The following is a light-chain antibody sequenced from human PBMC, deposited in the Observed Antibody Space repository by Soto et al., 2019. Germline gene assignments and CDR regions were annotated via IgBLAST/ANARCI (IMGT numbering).Light chain of an antibody. CDR2: LNNDGSH. J-gene: IGLJ2*01. CDR1: SGHSNYA. Sequence: QPVLTQSPSASASLGASVKLTCTLSSGHSNYAIAWHQQQPEKGPRYLMKLNNDGSHSKGDGIPDRFSGSSSGAERYLTISSLQSEDESDYYCQTWDTGISVVFGGGTKVTVL. CDR3: QTWDTGISVV. V-gene: IGLV4-69*01.